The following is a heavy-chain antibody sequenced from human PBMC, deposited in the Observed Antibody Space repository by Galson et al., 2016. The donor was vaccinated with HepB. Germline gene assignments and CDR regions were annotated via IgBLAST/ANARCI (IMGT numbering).Heavy chain of an antibody. D-gene: IGHD2/OR15-2a*01. CDR2: VSTYSGNT. V-gene: IGHV1-18*01. Sequence: SVKVSCKASDYTFTGYGINWVRQAPGQGIEWMGWVSTYSGNTKYAQKFQGGLTLTTDSSTTTAYMELRSLRFDDTALYYCARDVQYRFDSWGQGTLVTVSS. CDR3: ARDVQYRFDS. CDR1: DYTFTGYG. J-gene: IGHJ4*02.